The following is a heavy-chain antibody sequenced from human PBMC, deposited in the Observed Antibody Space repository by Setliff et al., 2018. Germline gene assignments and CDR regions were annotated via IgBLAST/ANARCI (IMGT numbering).Heavy chain of an antibody. V-gene: IGHV4-39*07. D-gene: IGHD2-15*01. Sequence: SETLSLTCTVSGGSISSSSYYWGWIRQPPGKGLEWIGNINYSGSTYYNPSLKSRVTISVDTSKNQFSLKLSSVTAADTAVYYCARVPRFTDMRNAFDIWGQGTMVTVSS. J-gene: IGHJ3*02. CDR2: INYSGST. CDR3: ARVPRFTDMRNAFDI. CDR1: GGSISSSSYY.